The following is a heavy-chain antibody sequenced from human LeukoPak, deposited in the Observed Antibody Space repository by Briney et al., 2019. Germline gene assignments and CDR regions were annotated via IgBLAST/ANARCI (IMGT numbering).Heavy chain of an antibody. V-gene: IGHV3-21*01. J-gene: IGHJ4*02. Sequence: GGSLRLSCAASGFTFSSYSMSWVRQAPGKGLEWVSSISSSSTYIYYADSVKGRFTISRDNAKNSLYLQMNSLRAEDTAVYYCARETDKYSSGWFEGDYWGQGTLVTVSS. CDR3: ARETDKYSSGWFEGDY. CDR1: GFTFSSYS. D-gene: IGHD6-19*01. CDR2: ISSSSTYI.